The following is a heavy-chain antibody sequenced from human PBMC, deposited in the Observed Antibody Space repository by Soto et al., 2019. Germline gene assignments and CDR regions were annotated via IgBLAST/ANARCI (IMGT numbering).Heavy chain of an antibody. V-gene: IGHV1-2*04. Sequence: GASVKVSCKASGYTFTGYYMHWVRQAPGQGLEWMGWINPNSGGTNYAQKFQGWVTMTRDTSISTAYMELSRLRSDDTAVYYCAMGGDLGYCSGGSRYSLDYWGQGTLVTVSS. CDR2: INPNSGGT. CDR1: GYTFTGYY. D-gene: IGHD2-15*01. J-gene: IGHJ4*02. CDR3: AMGGDLGYCSGGSRYSLDY.